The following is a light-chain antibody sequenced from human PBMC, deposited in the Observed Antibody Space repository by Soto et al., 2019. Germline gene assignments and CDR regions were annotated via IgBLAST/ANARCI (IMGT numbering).Light chain of an antibody. CDR3: QQYGSSPPVT. CDR2: GAS. CDR1: QSVSSSY. V-gene: IGKV3-20*01. J-gene: IGKJ4*01. Sequence: EIVLTQSPGTLSLSPGERATLSSRASQSVSSSYLAWYQQKPGQAPRLLIYGASSRATGIPDRFSGSGSGTDFTLTISRLEPEVFAVYYCQQYGSSPPVTFGGGTKVEIK.